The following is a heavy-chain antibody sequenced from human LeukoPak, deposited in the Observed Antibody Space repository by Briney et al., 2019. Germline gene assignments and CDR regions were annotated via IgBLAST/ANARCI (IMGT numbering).Heavy chain of an antibody. CDR1: GFTFSSYS. D-gene: IGHD2-15*01. CDR3: ARALLRSPFDY. CDR2: ISSSSYI. Sequence: GGSLRLSCAASGFTFSSYSMNWVRQAPGKGLEWVSSISSSSYIYYADSVKGRFTISRDNAKNSLYLQMNSLRAEDTAVYYCARALLRSPFDYWGQGTLVTVSS. V-gene: IGHV3-21*01. J-gene: IGHJ4*02.